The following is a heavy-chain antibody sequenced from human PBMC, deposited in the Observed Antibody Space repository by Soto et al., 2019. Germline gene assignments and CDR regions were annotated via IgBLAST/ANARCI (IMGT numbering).Heavy chain of an antibody. J-gene: IGHJ6*02. D-gene: IGHD6-13*01. Sequence: PGGSLRLSCAASGFTFSSYGMHWVRQAPGKGLEWVAVISYDGSNKYYADSVKGRFTISRDNSKNTLYLQMNSLRAEDTAVYYCAKGAQGIAAAENYGMAVWGQGTTVTVSS. CDR1: GFTFSSYG. CDR3: AKGAQGIAAAENYGMAV. CDR2: ISYDGSNK. V-gene: IGHV3-30*18.